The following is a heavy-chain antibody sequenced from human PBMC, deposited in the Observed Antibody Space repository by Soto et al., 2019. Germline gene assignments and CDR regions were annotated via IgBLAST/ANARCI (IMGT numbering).Heavy chain of an antibody. CDR3: TRVGAGYISGMDF. Sequence: EVQLVESGGGLVQPGRSMRLSCTGSGFTFGDYFMNWIRQAPGKGLEWVGFIRSESYGGTTEYAASVKGRVTISRDDSKSIAYLQINSLNTEDTAVYYCTRVGAGYISGMDFWGQGTLVSVSS. J-gene: IGHJ4*02. V-gene: IGHV3-49*03. CDR1: GFTFGDYF. CDR2: IRSESYGGTT. D-gene: IGHD3-10*01.